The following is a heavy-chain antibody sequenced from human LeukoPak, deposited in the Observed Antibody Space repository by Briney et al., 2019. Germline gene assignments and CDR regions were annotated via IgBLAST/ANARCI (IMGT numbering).Heavy chain of an antibody. D-gene: IGHD2-2*01. CDR2: IYPGDSDT. V-gene: IGHV5-51*01. Sequence: GESLKISCKGSGYSFTSYWIWWVRQMPGKGLEWRGIIYPGDSDTRYNPSFQGQVTISADKSISTAYLQWSSLKASDTAMYHCARHLSLYFSRTSCLLQPQYYFDYWGQGTLVTVSS. CDR1: GYSFTSYW. J-gene: IGHJ4*02. CDR3: ARHLSLYFSRTSCLLQPQYYFDY.